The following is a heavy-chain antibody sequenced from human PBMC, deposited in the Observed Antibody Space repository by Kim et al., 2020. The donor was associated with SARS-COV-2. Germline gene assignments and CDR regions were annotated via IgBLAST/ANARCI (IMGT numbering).Heavy chain of an antibody. CDR2: IYPGDSDT. D-gene: IGHD3-10*01. V-gene: IGHV5-51*01. Sequence: GESLKISCKGSGYSFTSYWIGWVRQMPGKGLEWMGIIYPGDSDTRYSPSFQGQVTISADKSISTAYLQWSSLKASDTAMYYCARPFAWFGEDEADAFVIWGQGTMVTVSS. J-gene: IGHJ3*02. CDR1: GYSFTSYW. CDR3: ARPFAWFGEDEADAFVI.